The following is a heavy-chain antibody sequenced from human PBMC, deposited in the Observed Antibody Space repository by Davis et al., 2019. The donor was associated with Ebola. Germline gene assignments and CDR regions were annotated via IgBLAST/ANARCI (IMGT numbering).Heavy chain of an antibody. CDR2: ISSDRSHI. CDR1: GFTFSSYT. D-gene: IGHD3-3*01. J-gene: IGHJ4*02. CDR3: ARAGEGFLEWLTGLDY. V-gene: IGHV3-21*01. Sequence: GGSLRLSCAASGFTFSSYTMNWVRQAPGKGLEWVSSISSDRSHIYYADSVKGRFTISKDNAKNSLYLQMNSLRAEDTAVYYCARAGEGFLEWLTGLDYWGQGTLVAVSS.